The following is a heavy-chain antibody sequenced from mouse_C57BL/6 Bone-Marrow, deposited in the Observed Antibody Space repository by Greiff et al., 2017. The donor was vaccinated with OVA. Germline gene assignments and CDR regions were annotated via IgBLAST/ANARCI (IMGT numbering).Heavy chain of an antibody. CDR3: ARDGSSLWYFDY. CDR2: INPGSGGT. D-gene: IGHD1-1*01. Sequence: VQLQQPGAELVRPGTSVKVSCKASGYAFTNYLIEWVKQRPGPGLEWIGVINPGSGGTNYNEKFKGKATLTADKSSSTAYMQLSSLTSEDSAVYFCARDGSSLWYFDYWGQGTTLTVSS. J-gene: IGHJ2*01. CDR1: GYAFTNYL. V-gene: IGHV1-54*01.